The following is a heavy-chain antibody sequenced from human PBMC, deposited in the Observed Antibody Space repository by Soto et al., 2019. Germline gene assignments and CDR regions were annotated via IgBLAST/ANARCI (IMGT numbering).Heavy chain of an antibody. CDR2: MKQDGSER. D-gene: IGHD3-10*01. V-gene: IGHV3-7*03. CDR3: ARFGYSNGLDV. J-gene: IGHJ6*02. Sequence: GGSLRLSCAASGFTFSNYWMSWVRQAPGKGLEWVANMKQDGSERYYVDSVKGRFTISRDNAKSSLYLQMNSLRAEDTALYYCARFGYSNGLDVWGQGTTVTVSS. CDR1: GFTFSNYW.